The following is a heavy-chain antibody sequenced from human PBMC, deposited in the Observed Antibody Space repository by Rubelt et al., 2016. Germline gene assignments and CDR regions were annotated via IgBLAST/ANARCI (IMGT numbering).Heavy chain of an antibody. V-gene: IGHV1-3*01. CDR2: INAGDGNT. CDR3: ARSKDTAMVTDADWYFDL. D-gene: IGHD5-18*01. J-gene: IGHJ2*01. CDR1: GYTFTIYA. Sequence: QVQLVQSGAEVKKPGASVKVSCNASGYTFTIYAMHWVRQAPGQRPEWIGWINAGDGNTKYSQKFQGRVTITRDTSASTAYMELSGLRSEDTAVYYCARSKDTAMVTDADWYFDLWGRGTLVTVSS.